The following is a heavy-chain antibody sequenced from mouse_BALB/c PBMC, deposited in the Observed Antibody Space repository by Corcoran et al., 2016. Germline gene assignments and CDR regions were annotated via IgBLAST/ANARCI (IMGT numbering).Heavy chain of an antibody. D-gene: IGHD1-1*01. CDR3: ARGFYYGSRGFAY. CDR2: IYPGSGST. Sequence: QVQLQQSGPELVKPGASVKMSCKASGYTFTDYVISWVKQRTGQGLEWIGEIYPGSGSTYYNKKFKGKATLTADKSSNTAYMQLSSLTSEDSAVYFGARGFYYGSRGFAYWGQGTLVTVSA. J-gene: IGHJ3*01. V-gene: IGHV1-81*01. CDR1: GYTFTDYV.